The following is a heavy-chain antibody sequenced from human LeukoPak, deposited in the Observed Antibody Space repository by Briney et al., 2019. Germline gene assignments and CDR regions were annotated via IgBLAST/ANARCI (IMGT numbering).Heavy chain of an antibody. CDR3: ARGDYSHYANSYYYYYGMDV. CDR1: GYTFTSYD. J-gene: IGHJ6*02. CDR2: MNPNSGNT. V-gene: IGHV1-8*01. D-gene: IGHD4-4*01. Sequence: GASVRVSCKASGYTFTSYDINWVRQATGQGLEWMGWMNPNSGNTGYAQKFQGRVTMTRNTSISTAYMELSSLRSEDTAVYYCARGDYSHYANSYYYYYGMDVWGQGTTVTLSS.